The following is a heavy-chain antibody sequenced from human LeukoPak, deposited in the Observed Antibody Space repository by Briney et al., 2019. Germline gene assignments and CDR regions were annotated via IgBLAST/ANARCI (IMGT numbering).Heavy chain of an antibody. J-gene: IGHJ5*02. CDR2: INPNSGGT. V-gene: IGHV1-2*02. Sequence: ASVKVSCKASGYTFTGYYMHWVRQAPGQGLEWMGWINPNSGGTNYAQKFQGRVTMTRDTSISTAYMELSRLRSDDTAVYYCARAYTVVTPPDHWGRGTLVTVSS. CDR3: ARAYTVVTPPDH. CDR1: GYTFTGYY. D-gene: IGHD2-21*02.